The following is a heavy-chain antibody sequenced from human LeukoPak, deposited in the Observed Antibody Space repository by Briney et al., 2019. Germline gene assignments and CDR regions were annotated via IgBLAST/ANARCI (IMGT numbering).Heavy chain of an antibody. CDR3: ARTITMVRGVIIYPNYFDY. Sequence: GESLKISCKGSGYSFTTNWIGWLRQLPGKGLEWLRIIYPGDSDTKYSPSFQGQVTISADKSISTAYLQWSSLKASDAAMYYCARTITMVRGVIIYPNYFDYWGQGTLVTVSS. J-gene: IGHJ4*02. CDR1: GYSFTTNW. V-gene: IGHV5-51*01. D-gene: IGHD3-10*01. CDR2: IYPGDSDT.